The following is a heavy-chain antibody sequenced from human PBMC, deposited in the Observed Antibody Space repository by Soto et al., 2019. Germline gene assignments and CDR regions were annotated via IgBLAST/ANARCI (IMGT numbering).Heavy chain of an antibody. Sequence: LSLTCTVSGGSISSYYWSWIRQPAGKGLEWIGRIYTSGSTNYNPSLKSRVTMSVDTSKNQFSLTLSSVTAADTAVYYCARGSIVVVPAAIKAGYYYYGMDVWGQGTSVTVSS. D-gene: IGHD2-2*02. CDR1: GGSISSYY. V-gene: IGHV4-4*07. CDR3: ARGSIVVVPAAIKAGYYYYGMDV. CDR2: IYTSGST. J-gene: IGHJ6*02.